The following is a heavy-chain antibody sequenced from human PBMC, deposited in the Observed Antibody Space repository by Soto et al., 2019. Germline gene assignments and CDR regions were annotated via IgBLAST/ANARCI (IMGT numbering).Heavy chain of an antibody. Sequence: GGSLRLSCAASGFTFSSYGMHWVRQAPGKGLEWVAVISYDGSNKYYADSVKGRFTISRDNSKNTLYLQMNSLRAEDTAVYYCAKEWPCSGGSCYFDYWGQGTLVTVSS. CDR1: GFTFSSYG. D-gene: IGHD2-15*01. J-gene: IGHJ4*02. CDR3: AKEWPCSGGSCYFDY. CDR2: ISYDGSNK. V-gene: IGHV3-30*18.